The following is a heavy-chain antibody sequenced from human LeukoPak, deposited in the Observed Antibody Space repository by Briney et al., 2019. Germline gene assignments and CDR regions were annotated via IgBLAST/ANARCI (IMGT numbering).Heavy chain of an antibody. CDR2: IFGSGGST. CDR3: AKTTTGYSSGRFPGWPVDC. V-gene: IGHV3-23*01. CDR1: GITLSNYG. Sequence: PGGSLRLSCGVSGITLSNYGMSWVRQAPGKWLEWVPGIFGSGGSTHYADSVKGRFTISRDNSKNTVYLQMNSLRAEDTAVYYCAKTTTGYSSGRFPGWPVDCWGQGTLVTVSS. J-gene: IGHJ4*02. D-gene: IGHD6-19*01.